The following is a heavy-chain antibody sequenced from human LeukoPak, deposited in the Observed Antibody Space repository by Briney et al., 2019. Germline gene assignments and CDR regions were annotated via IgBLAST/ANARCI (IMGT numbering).Heavy chain of an antibody. Sequence: GGSLRLSCVASGFTFSSYEMNWVRQAPGKGPEWVSYITGSSSSIYYADSVKGRFTISRDNAKNSLYLQMNSLRAEDTAVYYCAREELGSSGYFSLDCWGQGTLVTVSS. J-gene: IGHJ4*02. CDR1: GFTFSSYE. CDR3: AREELGSSGYFSLDC. CDR2: ITGSSSSI. V-gene: IGHV3-48*03. D-gene: IGHD3-22*01.